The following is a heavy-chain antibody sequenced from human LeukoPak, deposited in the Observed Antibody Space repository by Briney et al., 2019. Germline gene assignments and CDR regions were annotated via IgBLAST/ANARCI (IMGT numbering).Heavy chain of an antibody. CDR2: IYYSGST. D-gene: IGHD3-9*01. V-gene: IGHV4-39*07. CDR3: ARGLLFYDILTGYYYYYYMDV. CDR1: GGSISSSSYY. Sequence: SETLSLTCTVSGGSISSSSYYWGWIRQPPGKGLEWIGSIYYSGSTNYNPSLKSRVTISVDTSKNQFSLKLSSVTAADTAVYYCARGLLFYDILTGYYYYYYMDVWGKGTTVTVSS. J-gene: IGHJ6*03.